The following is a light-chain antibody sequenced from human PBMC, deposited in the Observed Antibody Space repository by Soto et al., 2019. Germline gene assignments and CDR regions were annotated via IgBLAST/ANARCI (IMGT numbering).Light chain of an antibody. CDR2: DAS. J-gene: IGKJ5*01. CDR3: QQRSNWPLIT. Sequence: EIVLTQSPATLSLSPGERATLSCRASQSVSSYLAWYQQKPGQAPRLLIYDASNRATGIPARFSGSGSGIDFTLSISTLEPEDFAVYYCQQRSNWPLITFGQGTRLEIK. V-gene: IGKV3-11*01. CDR1: QSVSSY.